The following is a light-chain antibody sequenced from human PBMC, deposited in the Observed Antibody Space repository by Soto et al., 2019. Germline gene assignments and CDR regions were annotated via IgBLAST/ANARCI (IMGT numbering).Light chain of an antibody. Sequence: SVLTQPAPVSGSPGQSIPISCTGTSSYVGGYNYVSWYQQHPGKAPKLTIYDVSNRPSGVPNRFSGSKPGNTASLTISGLQAEDEADYYCSSYTSSSSLRFGTGTKVTVL. V-gene: IGLV2-14*01. CDR2: DVS. CDR3: SSYTSSSSLR. J-gene: IGLJ1*01. CDR1: SSYVGGYNY.